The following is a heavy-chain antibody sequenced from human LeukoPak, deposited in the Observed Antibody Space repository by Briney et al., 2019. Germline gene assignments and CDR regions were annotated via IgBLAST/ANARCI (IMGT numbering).Heavy chain of an antibody. CDR1: GFTFSSYA. CDR3: ARGDLLDY. V-gene: IGHV3-30-3*01. CDR2: ISYDGSNK. D-gene: IGHD3-3*01. J-gene: IGHJ4*02. Sequence: GGSLRLSCAASGFTFSSYAMHWVRQAPGKGLEWVAVISYDGSNKYYADSVKGRFTISRDNSKNTLYLQMNSLRAEDTAVYYCARGDLLDYWGRGTLVTVSS.